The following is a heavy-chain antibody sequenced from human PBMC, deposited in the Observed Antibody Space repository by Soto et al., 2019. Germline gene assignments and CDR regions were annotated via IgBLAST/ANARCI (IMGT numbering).Heavy chain of an antibody. CDR1: GYRFTSYW. J-gene: IGHJ3*01. V-gene: IGHV5-10-1*01. D-gene: IGHD2-15*01. Sequence: PGESLKISRKGSGYRFTSYWISWVRQMPGKGLEGRGRIDTSDFYTNYSPSFQGHITISADKSISTAYLQWSSLKASDTAMYYCARRGDNRGFFLSDGTLDVWGPGTMVTVSS. CDR2: IDTSDFYT. CDR3: ARRGDNRGFFLSDGTLDV.